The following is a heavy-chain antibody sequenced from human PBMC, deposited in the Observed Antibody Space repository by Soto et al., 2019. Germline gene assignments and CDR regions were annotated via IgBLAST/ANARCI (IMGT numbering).Heavy chain of an antibody. CDR2: INPSGGST. Sequence: ASVKVSCKASGYTFTSYYMHWVRQAPGQGLEWMGIINPSGGSTSYAQKFQGRVTMTRDTSTSTVYMELSSLRSEDTAVYYCARVWGIGSTANLGSERPLNYYAMDVWGQGTTVTVSS. J-gene: IGHJ6*02. V-gene: IGHV1-46*01. CDR1: GYTFTSYY. CDR3: ARVWGIGSTANLGSERPLNYYAMDV. D-gene: IGHD3-16*01.